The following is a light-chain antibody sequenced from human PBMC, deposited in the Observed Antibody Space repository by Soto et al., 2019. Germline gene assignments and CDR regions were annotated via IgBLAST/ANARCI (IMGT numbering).Light chain of an antibody. J-gene: IGLJ3*02. CDR2: TTN. CDR3: LLYYGSAQLV. V-gene: IGLV7-43*01. CDR1: TGAVTSGNY. Sequence: QAVVTQEPSLTVSPGGTVTLTCASSTGAVTSGNYPSWFQQKPGQAPRTLIYTTNDKHSWTPARFSGSLLGDKAALTLSGVPPEDAAEYYCLLYYGSAQLVFGGGTKLTVL.